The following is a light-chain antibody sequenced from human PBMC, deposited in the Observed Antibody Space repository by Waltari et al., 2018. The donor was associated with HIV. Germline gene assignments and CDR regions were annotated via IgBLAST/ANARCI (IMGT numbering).Light chain of an antibody. CDR1: QSVNSNA. CDR3: QQYGSSLQT. CDR2: AAS. V-gene: IGKV3-20*01. Sequence: EVVLTQSPDTLSLSPGEGAVLPCRASQSVNSNALAWYQQKPGQAPRLLIFAASSSATGIPDRFGGSVSVTHFTLAVSGLKPEDFATYHCQQYGSSLQTFGQGTELEIK. J-gene: IGKJ2*01.